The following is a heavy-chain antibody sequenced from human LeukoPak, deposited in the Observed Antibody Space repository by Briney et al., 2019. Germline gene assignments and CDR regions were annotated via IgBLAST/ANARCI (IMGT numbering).Heavy chain of an antibody. CDR1: GFTFSRDW. V-gene: IGHV3-7*01. Sequence: GGSLRLSCLASGFTFSRDWMSWVRQAPGKGLEWVANIKEDGSAQYYADSVKGRFTISRDNTKNSLYLQMNSLTAEDTAMYYCAKDGDGYHNWGQGALVTVSS. CDR3: AKDGDGYHN. J-gene: IGHJ4*02. CDR2: IKEDGSAQ. D-gene: IGHD3-9*01.